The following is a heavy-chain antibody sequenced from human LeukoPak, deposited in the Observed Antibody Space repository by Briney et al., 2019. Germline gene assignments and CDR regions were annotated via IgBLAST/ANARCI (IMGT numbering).Heavy chain of an antibody. CDR1: GFTFSISA. J-gene: IGHJ1*01. D-gene: IGHD5-24*01. CDR3: VADGRDGYNIYFHH. Sequence: GGSLRLSCSASGFTFSISAMHWVRQAPGKGQQYVSVISGNGVTTSYADSVKGRFTVSRDNSKNTVYLQMSSLRAEDTAVYYCVADGRDGYNIYFHHWGQGTLVTVSS. V-gene: IGHV3-64D*06. CDR2: ISGNGVTT.